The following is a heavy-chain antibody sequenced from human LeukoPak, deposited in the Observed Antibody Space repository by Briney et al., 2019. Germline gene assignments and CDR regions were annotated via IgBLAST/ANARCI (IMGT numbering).Heavy chain of an antibody. D-gene: IGHD6-19*01. CDR1: GFSLSSNGVG. CDR3: AHSGYNSGFYFDF. J-gene: IGHJ4*02. CDR2: ISWDDYK. V-gene: IGHV2-5*02. Sequence: ESGPTLVRPTQTLTLTCTFSGFSLSSNGVGVAWIRQPPGKALEWLALISWDDYKRSNPFLRSRLSITKDTSKNQVVLTMTNMDPVDTGTYYCAHSGYNSGFYFDFWGQGPLVTVSS.